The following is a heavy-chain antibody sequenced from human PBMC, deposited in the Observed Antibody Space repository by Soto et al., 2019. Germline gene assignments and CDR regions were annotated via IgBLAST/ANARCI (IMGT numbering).Heavy chain of an antibody. D-gene: IGHD1-26*01. CDR2: IIPIFGTT. CDR1: GGTFSSYA. Sequence: SVKVSCKASGGTFSSYAISWVRQAPGQGLEWMGGIIPIFGTTNYARRFQGRVTITADKSTSTAYMELRSLRSEDTAVYYCARGTRSGSYYYYGLDVWGQGTKVTVSS. CDR3: ARGTRSGSYYYYGLDV. J-gene: IGHJ6*02. V-gene: IGHV1-69*06.